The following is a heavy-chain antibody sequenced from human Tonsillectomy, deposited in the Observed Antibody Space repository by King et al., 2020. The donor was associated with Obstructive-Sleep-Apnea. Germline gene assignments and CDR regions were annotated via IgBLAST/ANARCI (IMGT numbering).Heavy chain of an antibody. D-gene: IGHD4-23*01. V-gene: IGHV3-23*04. Sequence: VQLVESGGGLVQPGGSLRLSCVASGFTFSSYAMSWVRQAPGKGLEWVSVMSGRGDKPYYAESVKGRFTISRDNSKNTLYLEMISLRAEDTAVYYCAKDLGFYGGNSDNWVDPWGQGSLVTVSS. CDR3: AKDLGFYGGNSDNWVDP. J-gene: IGHJ5*02. CDR1: GFTFSSYA. CDR2: MSGRGDKP.